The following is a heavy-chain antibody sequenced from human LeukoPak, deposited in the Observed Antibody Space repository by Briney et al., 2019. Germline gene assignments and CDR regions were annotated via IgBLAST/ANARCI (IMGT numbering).Heavy chain of an antibody. Sequence: GGSLRLSCAAAGFTFSKYWMHWVRQVPGKGLVWVPLINGDGSTTNYADFVKGRLSISRDNAKKTPSLQVNSLSAEDTAVYYCATGNYYDSRGYYTFGYWGQGTLVTVSS. CDR3: ATGNYYDSRGYYTFGY. V-gene: IGHV3-74*01. D-gene: IGHD3-22*01. CDR1: GFTFSKYW. CDR2: INGDGSTT. J-gene: IGHJ1*01.